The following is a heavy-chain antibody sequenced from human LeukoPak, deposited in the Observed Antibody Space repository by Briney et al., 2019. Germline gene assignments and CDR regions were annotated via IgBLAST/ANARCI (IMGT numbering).Heavy chain of an antibody. CDR1: GFTFSSYA. CDR2: ISYDGSNK. D-gene: IGHD6-6*01. J-gene: IGHJ4*02. V-gene: IGHV3-30*18. Sequence: PGRSLRLSCAASGFTFSSYAMHWVRQAPGKGLEWVAIISYDGSNKYYADSVKGRFTISRDNSKNTLYLQMNSLRAEDTAVYYCAKKRALGEVEYSSSYFDYWGQGTLVTVSS. CDR3: AKKRALGEVEYSSSYFDY.